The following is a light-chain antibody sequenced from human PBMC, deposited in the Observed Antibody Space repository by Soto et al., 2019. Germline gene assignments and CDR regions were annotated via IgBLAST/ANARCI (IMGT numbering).Light chain of an antibody. V-gene: IGLV2-14*01. CDR3: NSYRSISTYV. CDR1: SSDIGGYNF. J-gene: IGLJ1*01. Sequence: QSALTQPASVSGSPGQSITISCTGTSSDIGGYNFVSWYQQHPGKAPTLLIYDVRNRPSGVSNRFSGSKSGNTASLTISGLQAEDEADYYCNSYRSISTYVVGSGTKLTVL. CDR2: DVR.